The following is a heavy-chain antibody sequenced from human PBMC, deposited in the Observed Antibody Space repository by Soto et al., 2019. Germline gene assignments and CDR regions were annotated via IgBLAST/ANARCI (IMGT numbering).Heavy chain of an antibody. CDR1: GFSLSTSGVG. D-gene: IGHD2-2*01. V-gene: IGHV2-5*02. CDR3: ARVVVPAASKNYYYYYMDV. J-gene: IGHJ6*03. CDR2: IYWDDDK. Sequence: SGPTLVNPTQTLTLTCTFSGFSLSTSGVGVGWIRQPPGKALEWLALIYWDDDKRYSPSLKSRLTITKDTSKNQVVLTMTNMDSVDTATYYCARVVVPAASKNYYYYYMDVWGKGTTVTVSS.